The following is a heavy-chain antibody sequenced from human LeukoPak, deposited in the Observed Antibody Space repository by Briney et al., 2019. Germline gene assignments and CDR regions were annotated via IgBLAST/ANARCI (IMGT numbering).Heavy chain of an antibody. CDR1: GFTFSSYW. CDR2: IKQDGSEK. J-gene: IGHJ4*02. D-gene: IGHD3-22*01. Sequence: GGSLRLSCAASGFTFSSYWMSWVRQAPGKGLEWVANIKQDGSEKYYVDSVKGRFTISSENAKNSLYLQMSSLRAEDTAVYYCARDTYDSSGYYAHLDYWGQGTLVTVSA. CDR3: ARDTYDSSGYYAHLDY. V-gene: IGHV3-7*01.